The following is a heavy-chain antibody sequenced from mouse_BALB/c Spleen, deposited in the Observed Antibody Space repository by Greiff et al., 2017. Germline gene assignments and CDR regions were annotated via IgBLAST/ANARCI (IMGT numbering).Heavy chain of an antibody. CDR2: ISYSGST. V-gene: IGHV3-8*02. J-gene: IGHJ2*01. Sequence: EVKLVESGPSLVKPSQTLSLTCSVTGDSITSGYWNWIRKFPGNKLEYMGYISYSGSTYYNPSLKSRISITRDTSKNQYYLQLNSVTTEDTATYYCARGGGYGNYVGYFDYWGQGTTLTVSS. D-gene: IGHD2-1*01. CDR1: GDSITSGY. CDR3: ARGGGYGNYVGYFDY.